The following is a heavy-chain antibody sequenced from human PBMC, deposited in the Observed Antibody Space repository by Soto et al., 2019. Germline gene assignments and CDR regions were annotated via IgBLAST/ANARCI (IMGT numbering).Heavy chain of an antibody. D-gene: IGHD6-19*01. CDR3: AKDRQYSSGWQRGGCYFDY. J-gene: IGHJ4*02. V-gene: IGHV3-30*18. Sequence: GGSLRLSCAASGFTFSSYGTHWVRQAPGKGLEWVAVISYDGSNKYYADSVKGRFTISRDNSKNTLYLQMNSLRAEDTAVYYCAKDRQYSSGWQRGGCYFDYWGQETLVTVYS. CDR2: ISYDGSNK. CDR1: GFTFSSYG.